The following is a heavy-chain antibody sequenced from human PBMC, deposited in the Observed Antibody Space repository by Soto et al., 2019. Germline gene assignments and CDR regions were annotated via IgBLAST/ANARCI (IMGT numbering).Heavy chain of an antibody. J-gene: IGHJ4*02. CDR1: GGSVSSGSYY. CDR2: IYYSGST. Sequence: QVQLQESGPGLVKPSETLSLTCTVSGGSVSSGSYYWSWIRQPPGKGLEWSGCIYYSGSTNYNTFLKGRATKSVDTSKNSCSLKLSSVSAADTAVYYGARLVPYGASGYVVFDYWGQGTLVTVSS. D-gene: IGHD3-22*01. V-gene: IGHV4-61*01. CDR3: ARLVPYGASGYVVFDY.